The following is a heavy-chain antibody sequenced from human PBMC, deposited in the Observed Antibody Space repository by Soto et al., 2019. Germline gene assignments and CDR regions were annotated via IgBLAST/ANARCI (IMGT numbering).Heavy chain of an antibody. J-gene: IGHJ6*02. CDR2: MDWNGGST. V-gene: IGHV3-9*01. CDR3: VKGRGSYFVYFGLDV. D-gene: IGHD1-26*01. CDR1: GFTFDDYA. Sequence: EVQLVESGGGLVQPGRSLRLSCVASGFTFDDYAMHWVRQTPGKGLEWVSSMDWNGGSTAYADSVKGRFTISRDNARNYLYLQMNSLRPEDTALYYCVKGRGSYFVYFGLDVWGQGTTVTVSS.